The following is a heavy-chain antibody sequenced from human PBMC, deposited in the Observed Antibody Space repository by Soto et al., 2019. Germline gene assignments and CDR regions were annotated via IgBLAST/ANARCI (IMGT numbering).Heavy chain of an antibody. CDR1: GFIFSSYT. Sequence: GGSLRLSCAASGFIFSSYTMNWVRQAPGKGLEWVSYISSSSSTIYYADSVKGRFTISRDNAQNSLYLQMNSLRAEDTAVYYCARDLYNSLYYYYYMDVWGKGTTVTVSS. J-gene: IGHJ6*03. CDR3: ARDLYNSLYYYYYMDV. D-gene: IGHD1-1*01. V-gene: IGHV3-48*01. CDR2: ISSSSSTI.